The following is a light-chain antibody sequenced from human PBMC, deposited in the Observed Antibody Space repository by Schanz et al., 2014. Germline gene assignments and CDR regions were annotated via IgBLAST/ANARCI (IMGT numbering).Light chain of an antibody. Sequence: DIVMTQSPDSLAVSLGERATINCKSSQSVLYRSNNKNYLGWYQQKAGQPPKLLIYWASTRESGVPDRFSGSGSGTDFTLTISSLQAEDVAVYYCQQYYSTPQTFGQGTKVEIK. CDR2: WAS. J-gene: IGKJ1*01. V-gene: IGKV4-1*01. CDR3: QQYYSTPQT. CDR1: QSVLYRSNNKNY.